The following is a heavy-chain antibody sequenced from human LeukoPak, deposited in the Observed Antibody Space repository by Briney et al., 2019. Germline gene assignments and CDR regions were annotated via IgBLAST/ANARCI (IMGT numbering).Heavy chain of an antibody. V-gene: IGHV3-30*04. D-gene: IGHD3-16*02. CDR3: ARDHIRLGELSLFDY. J-gene: IGHJ4*02. CDR2: ISYDGSNK. CDR1: GFTFSSYA. Sequence: GGSLRLSCAASGFTFSSYAMHWVRQAPGKGLEREAVISYDGSNKYYADSVKGRFTISRDNSKNTLYLQMNSLRAEDTAVYYCARDHIRLGELSLFDYWGQGTLVTVSS.